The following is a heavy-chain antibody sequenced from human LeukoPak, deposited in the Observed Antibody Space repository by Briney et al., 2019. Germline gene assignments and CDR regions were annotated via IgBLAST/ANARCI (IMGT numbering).Heavy chain of an antibody. CDR3: VGGEKLDY. D-gene: IGHD3-16*01. Sequence: SETLSLTCTVSGGSISSYYWTWIRQPPGKGLEYIGYIYYTGGTNYNPSLKSRVTISLDRSKNQFSLKLSSVTAADTAVYYCVGGEKLDYWGQGTLVTVSS. J-gene: IGHJ4*02. CDR2: IYYTGGT. V-gene: IGHV4-59*12. CDR1: GGSISSYY.